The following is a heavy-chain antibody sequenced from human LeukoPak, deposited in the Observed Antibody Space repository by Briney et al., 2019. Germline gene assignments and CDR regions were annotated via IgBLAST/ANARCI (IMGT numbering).Heavy chain of an antibody. CDR2: IKQDGSEE. Sequence: PGGSLRLSCAASGFRFSSDWMSWVRQAPGKGLEWVANIKQDGSEEYYVDSVKGRFTISRDNAKTSLYLQMNSLRAEDTAVYYCARHLSGITGYTYGRGIDYWGQGTLVTVSS. CDR3: ARHLSGITGYTYGRGIDY. J-gene: IGHJ4*02. V-gene: IGHV3-7*01. CDR1: GFRFSSDW. D-gene: IGHD5-18*01.